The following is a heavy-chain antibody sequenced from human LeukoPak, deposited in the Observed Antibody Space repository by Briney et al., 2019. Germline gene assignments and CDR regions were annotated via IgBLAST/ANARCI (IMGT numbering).Heavy chain of an antibody. Sequence: GGSLRLSCAASGFSVSRNYMSWVRQAPGKGLEWVSVIYSGGGTYYADSVKGRFTISRDNSKNTLYLQMNSLRGEDTAVYYCATWRDKAAVSWGQGTLVTVSS. D-gene: IGHD6-13*01. CDR1: GFSVSRNY. V-gene: IGHV3-53*01. J-gene: IGHJ5*02. CDR3: ATWRDKAAVS. CDR2: IYSGGGT.